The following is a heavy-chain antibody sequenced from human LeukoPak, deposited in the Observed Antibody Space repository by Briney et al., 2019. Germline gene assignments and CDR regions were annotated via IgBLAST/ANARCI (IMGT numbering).Heavy chain of an antibody. CDR3: ARGRGRTSSRMPFDP. CDR2: INHSGST. CDR1: GGSFSGYY. J-gene: IGHJ5*02. Sequence: PSETLSLTCAVYGGSFSGYYWSWIRQPPGKGLEWIGEINHSGSTNYNPSLNSRVTISVVTSKNQFSLQVNSETAADTAVYYCARGRGRTSSRMPFDPWGQGTLVTVSS. D-gene: IGHD1-1*01. V-gene: IGHV4-34*01.